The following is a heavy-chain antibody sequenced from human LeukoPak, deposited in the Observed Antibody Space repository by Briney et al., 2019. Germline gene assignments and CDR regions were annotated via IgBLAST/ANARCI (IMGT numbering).Heavy chain of an antibody. CDR2: INPSGDGA. CDR1: GYSLTSYF. D-gene: IGHD1-26*01. Sequence: ASVKVSCKASGYSLTSYFMHWVRQAPGQGLEWMGVINPSGDGATYTQKFQGRVTMTRDMSTSTGFMELTSLRSEDTAVYYCARDNSVGDTARSFDPWGQGTLVTVSS. CDR3: ARDNSVGDTARSFDP. J-gene: IGHJ5*02. V-gene: IGHV1-46*01.